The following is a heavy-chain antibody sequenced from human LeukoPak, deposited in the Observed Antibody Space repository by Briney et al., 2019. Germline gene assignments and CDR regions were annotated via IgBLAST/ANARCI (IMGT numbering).Heavy chain of an antibody. CDR3: ARWTTCGGDCHILDY. CDR2: VYKSGHI. J-gene: IGHJ4*02. Sequence: SETLSLTCSVSGDSTTTYYWSWIRQSPGKGLEWLGYVYKSGHIDYNPSLRSRVTVSLDRSKTQVSLRLRSVTAADTAVYYCARWTTCGGDCHILDYWGQGILVTVSS. V-gene: IGHV4-59*01. D-gene: IGHD2-21*02. CDR1: GDSTTTYY.